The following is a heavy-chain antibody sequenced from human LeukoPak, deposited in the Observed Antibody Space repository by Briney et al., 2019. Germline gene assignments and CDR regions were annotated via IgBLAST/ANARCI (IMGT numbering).Heavy chain of an antibody. CDR2: IIPILGIA. V-gene: IGHV1-69*04. D-gene: IGHD2-2*01. Sequence: LWASVKVSCKASGGTFSSYAISWVRQAPGQGLEWMGRIIPILGIANYAQKFQGRVTITADKSTSTAYMELSSLRSEDTAVYYCARMYCSSTSCYAPDYWGQGTLVTVSS. CDR3: ARMYCSSTSCYAPDY. J-gene: IGHJ4*02. CDR1: GGTFSSYA.